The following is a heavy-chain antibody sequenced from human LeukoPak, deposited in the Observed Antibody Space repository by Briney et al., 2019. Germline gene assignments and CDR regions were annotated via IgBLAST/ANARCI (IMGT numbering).Heavy chain of an antibody. Sequence: SETLSLTCTVSGGSISGYYWGWIRQPPGKGLEWIGYIYYSGSTNYNPSLKSRVTISVDTSKNQFSLKLSSVTAADTAVYYCARMDSYLSDWGQGTLVTVSS. CDR2: IYYSGST. CDR3: ARMDSYLSD. V-gene: IGHV4-59*01. J-gene: IGHJ4*02. D-gene: IGHD2-21*01. CDR1: GGSISGYY.